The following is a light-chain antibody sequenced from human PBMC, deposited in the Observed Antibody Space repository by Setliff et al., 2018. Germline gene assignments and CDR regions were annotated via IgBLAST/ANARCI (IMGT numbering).Light chain of an antibody. Sequence: QSALAQPPSASGSPGQSVTISCTGTSSDVGGYKYVSWFQQHPGKAPKLMIYEVTKRPSGVPDRFSGSKSGNTASLTVSGLQAEDEADYYCQSYDVSLSGAVFGGGTKVTVL. J-gene: IGLJ3*02. V-gene: IGLV2-8*01. CDR3: QSYDVSLSGAV. CDR1: SSDVGGYKY. CDR2: EVT.